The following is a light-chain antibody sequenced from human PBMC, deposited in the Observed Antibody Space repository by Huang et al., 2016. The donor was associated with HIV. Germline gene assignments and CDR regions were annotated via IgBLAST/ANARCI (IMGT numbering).Light chain of an antibody. CDR2: DAA. Sequence: EIVLTQSPATLSLSPGERATLSCRASQSVNTFLAWYQQKPGQAPRLLIYDAANRATDIPARFSGSGSGTDFTLTISSLEPEDFAVYYCQQRSNRPLTFGGGTKVEIK. V-gene: IGKV3-11*01. CDR3: QQRSNRPLT. J-gene: IGKJ4*01. CDR1: QSVNTF.